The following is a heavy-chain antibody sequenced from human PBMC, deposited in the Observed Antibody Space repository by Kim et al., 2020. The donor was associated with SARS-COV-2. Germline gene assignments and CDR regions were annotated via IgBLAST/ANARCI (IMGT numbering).Heavy chain of an antibody. CDR1: GFTFSSYE. CDR3: ARGIAAAGNMAFDY. V-gene: IGHV3-48*03. D-gene: IGHD6-13*01. J-gene: IGHJ4*02. CDR2: ISSSGSTI. Sequence: GGSLRLSCAASGFTFSSYEMNWVRQAPGKGLEWVSYISSSGSTIYYADSVKGRFTISRDNAKNSLYLQMNSLRAEDTAVYYCARGIAAAGNMAFDYWGQGTLVTVSS.